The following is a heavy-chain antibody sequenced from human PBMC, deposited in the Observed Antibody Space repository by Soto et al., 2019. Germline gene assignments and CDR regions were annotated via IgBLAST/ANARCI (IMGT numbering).Heavy chain of an antibody. CDR1: GESFSDYY. Sequence: SETLSLTCALYGESFSDYYLAWNRQPPGRGLEWVGEVSQTGGNKYTPSLKSRLTVSVDTSKKQLSLRLTSGTAADTAVYDGGRAKAVSRRSLVRGIIRDTYYYPGLDVWGQGTTVTVSS. CDR2: VSQTGGN. V-gene: IGHV4-34*01. J-gene: IGHJ6*02. D-gene: IGHD3-10*01. CDR3: GRAKAVSRRSLVRGIIRDTYYYPGLDV.